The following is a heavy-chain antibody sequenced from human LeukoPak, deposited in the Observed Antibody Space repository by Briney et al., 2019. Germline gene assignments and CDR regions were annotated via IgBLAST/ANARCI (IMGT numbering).Heavy chain of an antibody. J-gene: IGHJ1*01. CDR1: GFIFSSYG. CDR2: ISYDGSNK. V-gene: IGHV3-30*03. Sequence: SGGSLRLSCAASGFIFSSYGMHWVRQAPGKGLGWVAVISYDGSNKKYADSVKDRSTISRDNSKNTLYLQMNSLRAEDTAVYYCVTVEDDFGEQHWGQGTLVTVSS. CDR3: VTVEDDFGEQH. D-gene: IGHD1-1*01.